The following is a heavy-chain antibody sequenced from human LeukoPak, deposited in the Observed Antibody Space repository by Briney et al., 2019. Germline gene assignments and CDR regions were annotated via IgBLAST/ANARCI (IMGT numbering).Heavy chain of an antibody. V-gene: IGHV3-53*01. D-gene: IGHD3-22*01. CDR1: GFTVSSNY. CDR2: IYSGGST. J-gene: IGHJ3*02. Sequence: SGGSLRLSCAASGFTVSSNYMSWVRQAPGKRLEWVSVIYSGGSTYYADSVKGRFTISRDNSKNTLYLQMNSLRAEDTAVYYCARDYYDSSGPEPAFDIWGQGTMVTASS. CDR3: ARDYYDSSGPEPAFDI.